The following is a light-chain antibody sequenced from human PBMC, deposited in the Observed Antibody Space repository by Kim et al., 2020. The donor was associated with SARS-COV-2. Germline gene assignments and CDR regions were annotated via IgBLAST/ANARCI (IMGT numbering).Light chain of an antibody. CDR3: QQYNVHPRT. V-gene: IGKV1-9*01. J-gene: IGKJ1*01. CDR1: HDIINC. Sequence: AASVDRVPITPRPSHDIINCLAWYQQNPGKAPQLLIYSASTLERGVPSRFSGSGSGTEFSLTISNLQPEDFAAYSCQQYNVHPRTFGQGTKVDIK. CDR2: SAS.